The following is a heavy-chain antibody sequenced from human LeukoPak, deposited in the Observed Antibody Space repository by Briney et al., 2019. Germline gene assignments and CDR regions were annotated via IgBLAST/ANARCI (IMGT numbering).Heavy chain of an antibody. Sequence: SETLSLTCAVYGGSLSKYYWSWIRQPPGKGLEWIGEINHSGDTNYNTSLKSRVTISMDTSKNQFSLKLRSVTAADTAVYYCAKQYYNFGTGDYGDAFDIWGQGTMVAVSS. D-gene: IGHD3-3*01. CDR1: GGSLSKYY. CDR2: INHSGDT. CDR3: AKQYYNFGTGDYGDAFDI. J-gene: IGHJ3*02. V-gene: IGHV4-34*01.